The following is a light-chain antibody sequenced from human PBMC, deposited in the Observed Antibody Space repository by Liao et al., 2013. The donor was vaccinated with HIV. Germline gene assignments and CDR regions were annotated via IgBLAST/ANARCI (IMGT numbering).Light chain of an antibody. CDR2: YDT. CDR1: NIGSKG. J-gene: IGLJ2*01. Sequence: SYELTQPPSVSVAPGKTATISCAGNNIGSKGVHWYQHKPGQAPVLLIYYDTDRPSGIPARFSGSTSGNTATLTISGVEAGDEADYYCQVWDSSSDHVVFGGGTKLTVL. CDR3: QVWDSSSDHVV. V-gene: IGLV3-21*04.